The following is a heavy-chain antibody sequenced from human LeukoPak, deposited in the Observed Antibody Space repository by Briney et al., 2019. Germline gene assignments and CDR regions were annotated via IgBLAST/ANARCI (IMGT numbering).Heavy chain of an antibody. Sequence: GGSLRLSCAASGLTFSSYWMSCVRQAPGKGLEWVANIKQDGSEKYYVDSVKGRFTISRDNAKNSLYLQMNSLRAEDTAVYYCARVYYSYGVFDYWGQGTLVTVSS. CDR1: GLTFSSYW. J-gene: IGHJ4*02. CDR3: ARVYYSYGVFDY. V-gene: IGHV3-7*05. CDR2: IKQDGSEK. D-gene: IGHD5-18*01.